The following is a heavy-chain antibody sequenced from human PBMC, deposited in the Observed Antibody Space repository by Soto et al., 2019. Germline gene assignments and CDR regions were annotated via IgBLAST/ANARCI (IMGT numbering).Heavy chain of an antibody. CDR3: AVGEETGTPYFGN. J-gene: IGHJ4*02. V-gene: IGHV3-21*01. CDR1: GFTFSSYS. D-gene: IGHD1-7*01. CDR2: ISSSSSFI. Sequence: EVQLLESGGGLVKPGGSLRLSCTASGFTFSSYSMNWVRRAPGKGLEWVSSISSSSSFIYSAGSVKGRCTISRDNAKNSLYLQMNSLRPEDTAVYYCAVGEETGTPYFGNWGQGTLVTVSS.